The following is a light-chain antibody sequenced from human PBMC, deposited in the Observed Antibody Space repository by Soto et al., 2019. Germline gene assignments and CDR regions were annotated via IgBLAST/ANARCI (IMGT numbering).Light chain of an antibody. CDR3: QSYDTSNPHVI. Sequence: NFMLTQPHSVSESPGKTVTISCTRSSGSIATNSVQWYQQRPGSAPTTMLFEDNQRPSGVPDRFSGSIDSSSNSASLTISGLKTEDEADYYCQSYDTSNPHVIFGGGTKLTVL. CDR2: EDN. CDR1: SGSIATNS. V-gene: IGLV6-57*04. J-gene: IGLJ2*01.